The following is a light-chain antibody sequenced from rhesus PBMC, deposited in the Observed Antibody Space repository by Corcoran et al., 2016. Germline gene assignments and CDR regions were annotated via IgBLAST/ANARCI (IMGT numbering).Light chain of an antibody. J-gene: IGKJ2*01. CDR3: YQHSSGYS. V-gene: IGKV3-10*01. CDR1: QSVSSY. CDR2: GAS. Sequence: QVILTQSPATLSLSPGERATLSCRASQSVSSYLAWYQQKPGQAPRLLIYGASSRAPGIPDRFRGSGSGTDCTLTNSSLEPEDVGVYHCYQHSSGYSFGQGTKVEIK.